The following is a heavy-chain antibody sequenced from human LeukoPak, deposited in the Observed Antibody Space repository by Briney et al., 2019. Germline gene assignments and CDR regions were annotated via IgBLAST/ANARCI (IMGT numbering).Heavy chain of an antibody. CDR2: INHSGST. D-gene: IGHD3-22*01. CDR3: VRDDNMCNAFDI. V-gene: IGHV4-34*01. J-gene: IGHJ3*02. Sequence: PSETLSLTCAVYGGSFSGYYWSGIRQPPGKGLEWIGEINHSGSTNYNPSLKSRVTISVDTSQKQCSLKLSPVTAADTAAYYCVRDDNMCNAFDIWGQGTMVTVSS. CDR1: GGSFSGYY.